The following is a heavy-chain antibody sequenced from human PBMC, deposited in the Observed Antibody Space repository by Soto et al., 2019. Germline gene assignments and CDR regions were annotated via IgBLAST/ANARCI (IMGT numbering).Heavy chain of an antibody. CDR3: TRAPDSRQQLDPGGMAV. CDR2: IYYSGST. V-gene: IGHV4-59*01. Sequence: PSETLSLTCTVSGGSISSYYWSWIRQPPGKGLEWIGYIYYSGSTNYNPSLKSRVTISVDTYKNQFSLKLSSVTAADTAVYYCTRAPDSRQQLDPGGMAVWGQGTTVTAP. CDR1: GGSISSYY. D-gene: IGHD6-13*01. J-gene: IGHJ6*02.